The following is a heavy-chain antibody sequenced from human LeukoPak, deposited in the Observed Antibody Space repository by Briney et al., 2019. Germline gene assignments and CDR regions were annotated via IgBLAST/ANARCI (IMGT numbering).Heavy chain of an antibody. Sequence: ASVNVSCKTAGYTFTSYGISWVRQAPGQGLEWMGWISSNSDNTNYAQKFQGRVTMTTDTSTSTAYMELRSLRSDDTALYFCARDWGSIKVIADYWGQGTLVTVYS. CDR3: ARDWGSIKVIADY. CDR1: GYTFTSYG. V-gene: IGHV1-18*01. D-gene: IGHD7-27*01. CDR2: ISSNSDNT. J-gene: IGHJ4*02.